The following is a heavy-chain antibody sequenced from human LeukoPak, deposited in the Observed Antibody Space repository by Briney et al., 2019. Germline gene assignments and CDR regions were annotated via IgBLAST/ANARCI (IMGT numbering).Heavy chain of an antibody. CDR2: ISGSGGST. CDR1: GFTFSSYG. CDR3: AKDGGQIVVVIQEGDCFDY. D-gene: IGHD3-22*01. V-gene: IGHV3-23*01. Sequence: GGTLRLSCAASGFTFSSYGMSWVRQAPGKGLEWVSAISGSGGSTYYADSVKGRFTISRDNSKNTLYLQMNSLRAEDTAVYYCAKDGGQIVVVIQEGDCFDYWGQGTLVTVSS. J-gene: IGHJ4*02.